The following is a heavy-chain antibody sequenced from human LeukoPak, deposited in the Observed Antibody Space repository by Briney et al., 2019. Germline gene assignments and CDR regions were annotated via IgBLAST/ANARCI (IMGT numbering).Heavy chain of an antibody. CDR2: INPSGGST. D-gene: IGHD5-12*01. J-gene: IGHJ4*02. V-gene: IGHV1-46*01. CDR1: GYTFTSYY. CDR3: ARCDAYRGGYEPFDY. Sequence: ASVKVSCKASGYTFTSYYMHWVRQAPGQGLEWMGIINPSGGSTSYAQKFQGRVTMTRDTSTSTVYMELSSLRSEDTAVYYCARCDAYRGGYEPFDYWGQGTLVTVSS.